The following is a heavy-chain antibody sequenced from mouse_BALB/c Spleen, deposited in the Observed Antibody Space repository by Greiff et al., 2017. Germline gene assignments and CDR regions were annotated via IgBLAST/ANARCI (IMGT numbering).Heavy chain of an antibody. CDR2: ISYDGSN. CDR1: GYSITSGYY. J-gene: IGHJ1*01. CDR3: AREYGPWYFDV. D-gene: IGHD2-10*02. V-gene: IGHV3-6*02. Sequence: VQLKESGPGLVKPSQSLSLTCSVTGYSITSGYYWNWIRQFPGNKLEWMGYISYDGSNNYNPSLKNRISITRDTSKNQFFLKLNSVTTEDTATYYCAREYGPWYFDVWGAGTTVTVSS.